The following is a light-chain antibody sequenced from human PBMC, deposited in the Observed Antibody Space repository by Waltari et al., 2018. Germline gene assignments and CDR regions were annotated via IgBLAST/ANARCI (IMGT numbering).Light chain of an antibody. CDR2: YAS. CDR3: QQHNTFPFT. Sequence: DIQMTQSPPSLSASVGDTVTITCRASQDITNFLAWYQQKPGKAPRPLIYYASNLESGVPSRFSGSGSGTDFTLTINRLQPEDFAIYYCQQHNTFPFTFGPGTKLDIK. CDR1: QDITNF. V-gene: IGKV1-16*01. J-gene: IGKJ3*01.